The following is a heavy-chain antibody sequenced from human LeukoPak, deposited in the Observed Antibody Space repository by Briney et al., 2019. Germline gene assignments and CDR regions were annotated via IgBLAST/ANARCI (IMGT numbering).Heavy chain of an antibody. CDR3: AREVASLTDAFDV. J-gene: IGHJ3*01. V-gene: IGHV3-30*04. D-gene: IGHD5-12*01. CDR1: GFTFSSYA. Sequence: PGGSLRLSCAASGFTFSSYAMHWVRQAPGKGLEWVAVVSGNGRSKFSANSVKGRFTISRDNSKSTLFLQMNSLKLEDMGVYYCAREVASLTDAFDVWGQGTLVTVSA. CDR2: VSGNGRSK.